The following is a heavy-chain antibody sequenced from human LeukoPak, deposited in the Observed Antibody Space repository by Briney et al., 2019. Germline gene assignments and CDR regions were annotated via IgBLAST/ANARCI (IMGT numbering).Heavy chain of an antibody. V-gene: IGHV1-2*02. Sequence: ASVKVSCKASGYTFTGYYMHWVRQAPGQGLEWMGWINPNSGGTNYAQKFQGRVTMTRDTSISTAYMELSRLRSDDTAVYYCARDLGIVGATQGYWGQGTLVTVSS. CDR2: INPNSGGT. D-gene: IGHD1-26*01. CDR1: GYTFTGYY. J-gene: IGHJ4*02. CDR3: ARDLGIVGATQGY.